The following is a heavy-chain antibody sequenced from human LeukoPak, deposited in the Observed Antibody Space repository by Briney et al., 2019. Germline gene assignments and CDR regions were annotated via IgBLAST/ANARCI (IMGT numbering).Heavy chain of an antibody. D-gene: IGHD4-17*01. V-gene: IGHV3-66*01. CDR1: GFTVSSHY. CDR2: IFAGVTS. Sequence: PGGSLRLSCAASGFTVSSHYMSWVRQAPGKGLEWVSVIFAGVTSFYADSVKGRFAISRDSSKSTLYLQMNSLRAEDTAVYYCARDRGYGDYVGAFDIWGQGTMVTVSS. J-gene: IGHJ3*02. CDR3: ARDRGYGDYVGAFDI.